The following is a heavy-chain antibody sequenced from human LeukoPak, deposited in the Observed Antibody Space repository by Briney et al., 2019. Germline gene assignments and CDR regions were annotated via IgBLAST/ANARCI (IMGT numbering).Heavy chain of an antibody. D-gene: IGHD2-8*01. CDR2: VHYSGST. Sequence: SETLSLTCIVSGGSISSITSLTYYWNWIRQSPGTGLEWIGSVHYSGSTYYNPSLKSRVTISVDTSKDQFSLKLSSVTAADTAVYYCARLMVYAIQGDNYYGMDVWGQGTTVTVSS. CDR1: GGSISSITSLTYY. V-gene: IGHV4-39*07. J-gene: IGHJ6*02. CDR3: ARLMVYAIQGDNYYGMDV.